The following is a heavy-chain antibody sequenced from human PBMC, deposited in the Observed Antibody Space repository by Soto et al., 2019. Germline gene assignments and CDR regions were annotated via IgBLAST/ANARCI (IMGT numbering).Heavy chain of an antibody. CDR2: IKSDGSST. CDR1: GFTFSSYW. CDR3: ARVYGDFDY. Sequence: EVQLVESGGGLVQPGGSLTLSCAASGFTFSSYWMHWVRQPPGKGLVWVSRIKSDGSSTNYADSVKGRFTISRDNAKXXXXXXXXXXXXXXXXXXYCARVYGDFDYWGRGTLVTVSS. V-gene: IGHV3-74*01. J-gene: IGHJ4*02. D-gene: IGHD4-17*01.